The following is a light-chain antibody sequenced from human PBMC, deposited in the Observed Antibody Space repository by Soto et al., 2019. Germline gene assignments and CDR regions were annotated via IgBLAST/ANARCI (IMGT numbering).Light chain of an antibody. CDR3: QVWDSSSDHYV. Sequence: SYELTQPPSVSVAPGQTARISCGGNDIANKSVHWSQQKPGQAPVLVVYDDNDRPSGIPERLSGSNSGDTATLTISRVEAGDEADYYCQVWDSSSDHYVFGSGTKVTVL. J-gene: IGLJ1*01. CDR2: DDN. CDR1: DIANKS. V-gene: IGLV3-21*02.